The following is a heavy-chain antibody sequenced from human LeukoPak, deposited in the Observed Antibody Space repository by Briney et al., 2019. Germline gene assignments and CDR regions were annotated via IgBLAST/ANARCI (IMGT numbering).Heavy chain of an antibody. Sequence: ASVKVSCKASGGTLSSYAISWVRQTPGQGLEWIGGIISIFCTANYVQKFQGRVTITADKSTSTAYMELSSLRSEDTAVYYCARDNPFPPTYYYGSGSHQFDYWGQGTLVTVSS. J-gene: IGHJ4*02. V-gene: IGHV1-69*06. D-gene: IGHD3-10*01. CDR3: ARDNPFPPTYYYGSGSHQFDY. CDR2: IISIFCTA. CDR1: GGTLSSYA.